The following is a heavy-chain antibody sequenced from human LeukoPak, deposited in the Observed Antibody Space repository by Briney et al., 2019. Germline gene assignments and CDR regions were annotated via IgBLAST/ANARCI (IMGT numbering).Heavy chain of an antibody. D-gene: IGHD6-19*01. CDR3: ASMQWLVHGDAFDI. Sequence: SETLSLTCTVSGGSISSGGYYWSWIRQHPGKGLEWIGYIYYSGSTNYNPSLKSRVTISVDTSKNQFSLKLSSVTAADTAVYYCASMQWLVHGDAFDIWGQGTMVTVSS. CDR1: GGSISSGGYY. CDR2: IYYSGST. J-gene: IGHJ3*02. V-gene: IGHV4-61*08.